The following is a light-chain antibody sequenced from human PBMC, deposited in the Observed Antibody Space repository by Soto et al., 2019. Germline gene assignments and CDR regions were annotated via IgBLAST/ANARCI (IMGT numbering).Light chain of an antibody. J-gene: IGKJ1*01. CDR2: EAS. Sequence: EIVLTQSPATLSLSPGERATLSCRASQSVSTYLAWYQQKPGQAPRLLIHEASNRATGIPARFSGSGSGTDFTLTISSLEPEDFAVYYCQQRSQWPPGTFGQGTKVEIK. V-gene: IGKV3-11*01. CDR3: QQRSQWPPGT. CDR1: QSVSTY.